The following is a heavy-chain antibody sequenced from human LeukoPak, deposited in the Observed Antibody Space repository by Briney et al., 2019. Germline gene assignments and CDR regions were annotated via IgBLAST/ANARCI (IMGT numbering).Heavy chain of an antibody. J-gene: IGHJ3*02. CDR3: ARHSGHSSTNDAFDI. V-gene: IGHV4-59*01. D-gene: IGHD6-13*01. CDR2: MYSGGTT. CDR1: DGSINGYY. Sequence: SETLSLTCTVSDGSINGYYWSCIRQPPGKGLDWIGYMYSGGTTNYSPSLKSRVTISEDMSRNQFSLKLTSVTAADTAVYYCARHSGHSSTNDAFDIWGQGTMVIVSS.